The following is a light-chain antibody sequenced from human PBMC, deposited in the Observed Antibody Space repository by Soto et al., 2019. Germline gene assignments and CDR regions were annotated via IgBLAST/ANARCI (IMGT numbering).Light chain of an antibody. J-gene: IGKJ1*01. CDR2: GAS. CDR3: QQYAYSPRT. V-gene: IGKV3-20*01. CDR1: QSFRSSY. Sequence: EIVLTQSPGTLSLSPGERATLSCRASQSFRSSYLAWYQQKPGQAPRLLIYGASSRATGIPDRFSGSGSGTDFTLTISRLEPEDFAVYFCQQYAYSPRTFGQGTRLEIK.